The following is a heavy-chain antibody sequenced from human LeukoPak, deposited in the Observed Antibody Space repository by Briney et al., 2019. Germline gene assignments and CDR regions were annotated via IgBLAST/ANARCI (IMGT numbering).Heavy chain of an antibody. CDR3: ARHSGSYRWFDY. CDR1: GGSISSSSYY. D-gene: IGHD1-26*01. J-gene: IGHJ4*02. V-gene: IGHV4-39*01. CDR2: IYYSGST. Sequence: PSETLSLTCTVSGGSISSSSYYWGWIRQPPGKGLEWIGSIYYSGSTYYNPSLKSRVTISVDTSKNQFSLKLSSVTAADTAVYYCARHSGSYRWFDYWGQGTLATVSS.